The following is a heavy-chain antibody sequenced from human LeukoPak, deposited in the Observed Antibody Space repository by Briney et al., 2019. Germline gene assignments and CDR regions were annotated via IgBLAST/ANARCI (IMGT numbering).Heavy chain of an antibody. V-gene: IGHV4-39*01. CDR3: ARQVRRVGALATFNDY. CDR2: IYYSGST. Sequence: PSETLSLTCTVSGGSISRNSYYWGWIRQPPGKGLEWIANIYYSGSTYYNPSLQSRVTISVDTSKNQFSLKLSSVTAADTAVYYCARQVRRVGALATFNDYWGQGTLVTVSS. CDR1: GGSISRNSYY. D-gene: IGHD1-26*01. J-gene: IGHJ4*02.